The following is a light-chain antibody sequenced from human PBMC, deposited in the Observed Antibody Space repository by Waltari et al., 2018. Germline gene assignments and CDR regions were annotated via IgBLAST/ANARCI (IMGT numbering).Light chain of an antibody. CDR2: KAN. CDR1: SGSLSTTSY. Sequence: TVVTQEPWLSVSPGGTVTLTCPLSSGSLSTTSYTTWYQQTPGQAPRTLVYKANARSSGVPDRCSGSILGNTAALTITGAQADDESDDYCALYMGSGIWVFGGGTRLTVL. CDR3: ALYMGSGIWV. V-gene: IGLV8-61*01. J-gene: IGLJ3*02.